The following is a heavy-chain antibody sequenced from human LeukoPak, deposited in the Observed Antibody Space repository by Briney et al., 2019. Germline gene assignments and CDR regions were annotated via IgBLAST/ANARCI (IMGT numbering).Heavy chain of an antibody. CDR2: IYTSGST. J-gene: IGHJ4*02. Sequence: SETLSLTCTVSGGSISSYYWSWIRQPPGKGLEWIGYIYTSGSTNYNPSLKSRVTISVDTSKNQFSLKLSSVTAADTAVYYCARGGAMYDILTGYPFDYWGQGTLVTVSS. V-gene: IGHV4-4*09. D-gene: IGHD3-9*01. CDR1: GGSISSYY. CDR3: ARGGAMYDILTGYPFDY.